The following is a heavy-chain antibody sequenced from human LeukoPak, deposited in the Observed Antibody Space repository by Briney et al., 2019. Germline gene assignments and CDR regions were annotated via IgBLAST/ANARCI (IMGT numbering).Heavy chain of an antibody. Sequence: PGGSLRLSCAASGFTFSSYAMSWVRQAPGKGLEWVSAISGSGGSTYYADSVKGRFTISRDNAKNSLYLQMNSLRAEDTAVYYCARDPYYGSGTKGYWGQGTLVTVSS. CDR1: GFTFSSYA. CDR2: ISGSGGST. V-gene: IGHV3-23*01. CDR3: ARDPYYGSGTKGY. J-gene: IGHJ4*02. D-gene: IGHD3-10*01.